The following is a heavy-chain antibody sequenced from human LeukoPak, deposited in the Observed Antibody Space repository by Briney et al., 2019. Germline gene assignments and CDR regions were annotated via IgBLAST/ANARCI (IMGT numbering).Heavy chain of an antibody. Sequence: GGSLRPSCAASGFTFSSYSMNWVRQAPGKGLEWVSSISSSSSYIYYADSVKGRFTISRDNAKNSLYLQMNSLSAEDTAVYYCARSHGSRNYYYGMDVWGQGTTVTVSS. CDR3: ARSHGSRNYYYGMDV. J-gene: IGHJ6*02. CDR1: GFTFSSYS. D-gene: IGHD3-10*01. CDR2: ISSSSSYI. V-gene: IGHV3-21*01.